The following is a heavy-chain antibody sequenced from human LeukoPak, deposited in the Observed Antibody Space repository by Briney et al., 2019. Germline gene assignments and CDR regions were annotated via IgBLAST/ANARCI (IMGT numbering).Heavy chain of an antibody. CDR3: ARATAAPSSYFFDH. CDR1: GGSIRSSNSF. CDR2: IYYNGNT. V-gene: IGHV4-39*07. D-gene: IGHD6-25*01. Sequence: SETLSLTCSVPGGSIRSSNSFWGWIRQPPGERLEWIATIYYNGNTYCNPSLQSRVTISVDTSTNQFSLKLNSVIAADTAVYYCARATAAPSSYFFDHWGQGTLVTVSS. J-gene: IGHJ4*02.